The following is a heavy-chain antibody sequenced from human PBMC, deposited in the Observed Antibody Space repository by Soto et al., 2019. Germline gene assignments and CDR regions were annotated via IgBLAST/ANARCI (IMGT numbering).Heavy chain of an antibody. J-gene: IGHJ4*02. V-gene: IGHV1-3*01. Sequence: ASVKVSCKASGYTFTSYAMHWVRQAPGQRLEWMGWINAGNGNTKYSQKFQGRVTITRDTSASTAYMELSSLRSEDTAVYYCARAPRGPPWLVTFDYWGQGTLVTVSS. CDR1: GYTFTSYA. CDR2: INAGNGNT. CDR3: ARAPRGPPWLVTFDY. D-gene: IGHD6-19*01.